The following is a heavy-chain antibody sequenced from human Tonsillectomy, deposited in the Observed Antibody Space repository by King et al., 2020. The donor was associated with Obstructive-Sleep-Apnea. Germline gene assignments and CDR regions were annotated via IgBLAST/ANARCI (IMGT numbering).Heavy chain of an antibody. CDR1: GFTFSRYS. J-gene: IGHJ4*02. D-gene: IGHD3-9*01. Sequence: VQLVESGGGLVRPGGSLRLSCAASGFTFSRYSMHWVRQAPGKGLEWVSYISSSDSATYYSDSVKGRFTISRDNAKNSLYLQMNSLRAEDTAVYYCARESDILTGYRQDSDYWGQGTLVTVSS. V-gene: IGHV3-48*01. CDR3: ARESDILTGYRQDSDY. CDR2: ISSSDSAT.